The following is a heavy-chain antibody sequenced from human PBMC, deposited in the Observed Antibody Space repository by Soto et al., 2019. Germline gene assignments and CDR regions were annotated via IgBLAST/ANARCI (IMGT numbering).Heavy chain of an antibody. CDR2: IDHSGST. CDR1: GGSFSGYY. J-gene: IGHJ4*02. CDR3: ARAPTVPTRLAY. V-gene: IGHV4-34*01. Sequence: SETLSLTCAVYGGSFSGYYWSWIRQPPGKGLEWIGEIDHSGSTNYNPSLKSRVTISVDTSKNQFSLKLSSVTAADTAVYYCARAPTVPTRLAYWGQGTLVTVSS. D-gene: IGHD4-17*01.